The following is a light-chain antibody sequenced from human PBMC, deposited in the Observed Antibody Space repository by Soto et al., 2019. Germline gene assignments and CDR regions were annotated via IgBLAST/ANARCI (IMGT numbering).Light chain of an antibody. V-gene: IGKV3-15*01. CDR3: QQYNNWPWT. Sequence: EIFMTQSPAPLSVSPGERATLSCRASQSVSSNLAWYQQKPGQAPRLLIYGASTRATGIPARFSGSGSGTEFTLTISSLQSEDFAVYYCQQYNNWPWTFGQGTKVAIK. CDR2: GAS. J-gene: IGKJ1*01. CDR1: QSVSSN.